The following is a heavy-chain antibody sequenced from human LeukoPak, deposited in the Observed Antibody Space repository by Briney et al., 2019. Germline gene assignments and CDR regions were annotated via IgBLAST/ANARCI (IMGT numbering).Heavy chain of an antibody. CDR2: ISGSGGNT. Sequence: PGGSLRLSCAASGFTFSSYAMSWVRQASGKGPEWVSTISGSGGNTYYADSVKGRFTISRDNSKNTLWLQMNSLRAEDTALYYCAKGSLGSWYFFDYWGQGTLVTVSS. V-gene: IGHV3-23*01. D-gene: IGHD6-13*01. CDR3: AKGSLGSWYFFDY. CDR1: GFTFSSYA. J-gene: IGHJ4*02.